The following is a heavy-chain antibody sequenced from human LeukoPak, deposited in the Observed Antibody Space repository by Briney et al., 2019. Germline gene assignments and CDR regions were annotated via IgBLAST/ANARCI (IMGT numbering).Heavy chain of an antibody. CDR2: FNREDDEP. V-gene: IGHV1-24*01. CDR3: AALDSYYDNSGRPLIPD. D-gene: IGHD3-22*01. J-gene: IGHJ4*02. CDR1: GYTLTDFS. Sequence: ASVKVSCNISGYTLTDFSMHWVRQAPGKGLEWMGGFNREDDEPIYTPHFRGRVTVTEDTSTDTAYMELSSLRSEDTAVYYCAALDSYYDNSGRPLIPDWGQGTLVTVSS.